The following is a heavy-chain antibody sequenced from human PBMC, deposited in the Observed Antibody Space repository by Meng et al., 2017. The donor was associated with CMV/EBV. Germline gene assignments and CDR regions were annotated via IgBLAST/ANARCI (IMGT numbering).Heavy chain of an antibody. CDR1: GGSLSSGVYY. CDR3: ARTGEYPTFDY. Sequence: VQLHESVPVLVNPSQTLPLHCPVSGGSLSSGVYYWSWIRQPPGKGLEWIGYIYYSGSTYYNPSLKSRVTISVDTSKNQFSLKLSSVTAADTAVYYCARTGEYPTFDYWGQGTLVTVSS. CDR2: IYYSGST. J-gene: IGHJ4*02. V-gene: IGHV4-30-4*08. D-gene: IGHD2/OR15-2a*01.